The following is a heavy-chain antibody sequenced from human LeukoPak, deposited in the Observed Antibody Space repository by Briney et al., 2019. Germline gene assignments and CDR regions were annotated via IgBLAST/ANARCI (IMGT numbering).Heavy chain of an antibody. D-gene: IGHD3-22*01. V-gene: IGHV4-39*07. CDR2: IYYSGST. CDR3: ARGISGYYSYYYYYYMDV. Sequence: KTSETLSLTCTVSGGSINSSSYYWGWIRQPPGKGLEWIGSIYYSGSTYYNPSLKSRVTISVDTSKNQFSLKLSSVTAADTAVYYCARGISGYYSYYYYYYMDVWGRGTTVTVSS. CDR1: GGSINSSSYY. J-gene: IGHJ6*03.